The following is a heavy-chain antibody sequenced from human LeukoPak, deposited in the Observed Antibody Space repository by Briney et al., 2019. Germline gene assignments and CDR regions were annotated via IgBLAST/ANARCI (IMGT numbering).Heavy chain of an antibody. Sequence: GGSLRLSCAASGFTFSSYGMHWVRQAPGKGLEWVAVIWYDGSNKYYADSVKGRFTISRDNSKNTLYLQMNSLKTEDTAVYYCTTDRGDGYNWGQGTLVTVSS. CDR2: IWYDGSNK. J-gene: IGHJ4*02. CDR3: TTDRGDGYN. D-gene: IGHD5-24*01. V-gene: IGHV3-33*01. CDR1: GFTFSSYG.